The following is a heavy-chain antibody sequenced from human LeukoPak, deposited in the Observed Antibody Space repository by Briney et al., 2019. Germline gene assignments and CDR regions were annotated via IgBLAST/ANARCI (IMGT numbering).Heavy chain of an antibody. CDR1: GGTFSSYA. Sequence: GASVKVSCKASGGTFSSYAISWVRQAPRQGLEWMGGIIPIFGTANYAQKFQGRVTITADESTSTAYMELSSLRSEDTAVYYCARVAHPGVAFDAFDIWGQGTMVTVSS. CDR3: ARVAHPGVAFDAFDI. J-gene: IGHJ3*02. V-gene: IGHV1-69*13. D-gene: IGHD5-12*01. CDR2: IIPIFGTA.